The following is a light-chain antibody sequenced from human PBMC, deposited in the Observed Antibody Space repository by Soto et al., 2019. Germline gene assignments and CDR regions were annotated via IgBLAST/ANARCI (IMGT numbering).Light chain of an antibody. CDR3: AAWDDSLSGPV. V-gene: IGLV1-47*01. CDR2: TNN. CDR1: SSNIGSHY. Sequence: QAVVTQPPSASGTPGQRVTISCSGSSSNIGSHYVYWYQQLPGTAPKLLIYTNNQRPSGVPDRFSGSKSGTSASLAISGPRSEDEADYYCAAWDDSLSGPVFGGGTKLTVL. J-gene: IGLJ3*02.